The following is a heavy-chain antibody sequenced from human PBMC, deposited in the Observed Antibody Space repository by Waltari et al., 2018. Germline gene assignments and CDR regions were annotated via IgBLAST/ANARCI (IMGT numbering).Heavy chain of an antibody. CDR1: GGTFSSYA. CDR3: ARDRGRQYYYGSGSFNWFDP. J-gene: IGHJ5*02. Sequence: QVQLVQSGAEVKKPGSSVKVSCKASGGTFSSYAISWVRQAPGQGLEWMGGIIPIFGTANYAQKFQGRVTITADKSTSTAYMELSSLRSEDTAVYYCARDRGRQYYYGSGSFNWFDPWGQGTLVTVSS. CDR2: IIPIFGTA. D-gene: IGHD3-10*01. V-gene: IGHV1-69*14.